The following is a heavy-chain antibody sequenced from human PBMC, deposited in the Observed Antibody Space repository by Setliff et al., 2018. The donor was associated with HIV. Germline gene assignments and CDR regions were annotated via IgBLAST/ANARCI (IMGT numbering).Heavy chain of an antibody. CDR2: IIPFTGTT. Sequence: SVKVSCKASGGTFNTYTITWVRQAPGQGLEWMGGIIPFTGTTNYAQKFQGRVTITTDESRSIVYMEVSSLRSEDTAVYYCAGAPRLPMIRGVFDYRGQGTLVTFAS. J-gene: IGHJ4*02. CDR1: GGTFNTYT. V-gene: IGHV1-69*16. CDR3: AGAPRLPMIRGVFDY. D-gene: IGHD3-10*01.